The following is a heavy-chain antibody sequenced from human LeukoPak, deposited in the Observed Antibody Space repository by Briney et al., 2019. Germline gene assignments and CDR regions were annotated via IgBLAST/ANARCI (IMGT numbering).Heavy chain of an antibody. CDR1: GFSFSTQR. D-gene: IGHD3-10*01. CDR2: INIDERIT. J-gene: IGHJ5*02. V-gene: IGHV3-74*01. CDR3: ARDPVPHYYASGNYLTS. Sequence: GGSLRLSCAASGFSFSTQRMHWVRQAPGKGLVWVSYINIDERITGYADSVKGRFTISRDNSKNTLYLQMNSLTNEDTAVFYCARDPVPHYYASGNYLTSWGQGTLVTVSS.